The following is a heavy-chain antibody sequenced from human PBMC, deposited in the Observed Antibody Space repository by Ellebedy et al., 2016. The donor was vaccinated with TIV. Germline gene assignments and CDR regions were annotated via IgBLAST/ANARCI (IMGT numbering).Heavy chain of an antibody. D-gene: IGHD2-2*01. V-gene: IGHV3-11*03. J-gene: IGHJ6*02. CDR3: ASGHCSSTSCYAENYYYYGMDV. Sequence: GGSLRLXXAASGFTFSDYYMSWIRQAPGKGLEWVSYISSSSSYTNYADSVKGRFTISRDNAKNSLYLQMNSLRAEDTAVYYCASGHCSSTSCYAENYYYYGMDVWGQGTTVTVSS. CDR1: GFTFSDYY. CDR2: ISSSSSYT.